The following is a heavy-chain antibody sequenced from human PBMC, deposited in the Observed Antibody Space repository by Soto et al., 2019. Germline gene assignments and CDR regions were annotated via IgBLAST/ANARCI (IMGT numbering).Heavy chain of an antibody. Sequence: QVQLVQSGAEVKKPGASVKVSCKASGYTFTSYAMHWVRQAPGQRLEWMGWINAGNGNTKYSQKFQGRVTITRDTSASTAYMELSSLRSEDTAVYYWARPLFSSSYYCDYWGQGTLVTVSS. D-gene: IGHD6-13*01. CDR2: INAGNGNT. CDR1: GYTFTSYA. V-gene: IGHV1-3*01. CDR3: ARPLFSSSYYCDY. J-gene: IGHJ4*02.